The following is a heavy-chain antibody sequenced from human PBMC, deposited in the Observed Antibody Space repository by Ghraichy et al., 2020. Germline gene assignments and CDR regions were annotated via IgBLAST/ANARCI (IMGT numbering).Heavy chain of an antibody. CDR2: ISTSGGTI. V-gene: IGHV3-48*03. Sequence: GGSLRLSCSASGFTFRSFAMNWVRQAPGKGLEWVSYISTSGGTIFYADSVKGRFTISRDNPKNSLFLQMISLRADDTAVYYCARETRINGRTRYYSFCRYFQYWGQGALVTVSS. CDR3: ARETRINGRTRYYSFCRYFQY. D-gene: IGHD3-22*01. CDR1: GFTFRSFA. J-gene: IGHJ4*02.